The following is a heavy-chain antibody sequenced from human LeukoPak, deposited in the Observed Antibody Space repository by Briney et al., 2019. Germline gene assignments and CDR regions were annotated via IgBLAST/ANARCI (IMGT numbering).Heavy chain of an antibody. D-gene: IGHD3-10*01. V-gene: IGHV1-69*13. J-gene: IGHJ5*02. CDR3: ARVEES. CDR2: IIPIFGTA. CDR1: GYTFTGYY. Sequence: ASVKVSCKASGYTFTGYYMHWVRQAPGQGLEWMGGIIPIFGTANYAQKFQGRVTITADESTSTAYMELSSLRSEDTAVYYCARVEESWGQGTLVTVSS.